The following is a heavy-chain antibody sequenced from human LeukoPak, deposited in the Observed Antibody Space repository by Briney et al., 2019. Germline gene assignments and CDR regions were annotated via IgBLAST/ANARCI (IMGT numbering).Heavy chain of an antibody. Sequence: PGGSLSLSCAASGFTFSSYWMNWARQAPGKGLEWVSSFSNSGHYIYYADSVKGRFTISRDSAKNSLYLQMNSLRAEDTAVYYCARETTWILDYWGQGTLVTVSS. CDR1: GFTFSSYW. J-gene: IGHJ4*02. V-gene: IGHV3-21*01. CDR2: FSNSGHYI. D-gene: IGHD4-11*01. CDR3: ARETTWILDY.